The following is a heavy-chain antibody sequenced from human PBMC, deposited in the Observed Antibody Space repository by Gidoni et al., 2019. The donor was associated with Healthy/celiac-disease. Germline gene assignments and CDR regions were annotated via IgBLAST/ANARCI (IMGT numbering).Heavy chain of an antibody. D-gene: IGHD3-22*01. CDR2: IWYDGSNK. CDR3: ARGYYYDSSRGGVFDY. CDR1: GFTFSSYG. V-gene: IGHV3-33*01. Sequence: GFTFSSYGMHWVRQAPGKGLEWVAVIWYDGSNKYYADSVKGRFTISRDNSKNTLYLQMNSLRAEDTAVYYCARGYYYDSSRGGVFDYWGQGTLVTVSS. J-gene: IGHJ4*02.